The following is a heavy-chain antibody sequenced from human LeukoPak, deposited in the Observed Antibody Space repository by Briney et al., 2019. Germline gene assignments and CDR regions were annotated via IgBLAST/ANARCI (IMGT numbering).Heavy chain of an antibody. CDR2: IYPGDSDT. CDR1: GYSFTTYW. V-gene: IGHV5-51*01. Sequence: GESLKISCRVSGYSFTTYWIGWVRQKPGKGLEWMGIIYPGDSDTRYSPSFQGQVTISADKSISTAYLQWSSLKASDTAMYFCARRARDGYSSGWYYFDYWGQGTLVTVSS. D-gene: IGHD6-19*01. CDR3: ARRARDGYSSGWYYFDY. J-gene: IGHJ4*02.